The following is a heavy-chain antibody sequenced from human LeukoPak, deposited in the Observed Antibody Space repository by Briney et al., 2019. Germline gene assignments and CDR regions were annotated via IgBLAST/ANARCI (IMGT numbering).Heavy chain of an antibody. Sequence: SVKVSCKASGGTFSSYAISWVRQAPGQGLEWMGRIIPIFGTANYAQKFQGRVTITTDESTSTAYMELRSLRSEDTAVYYCAREAPRITIFGVVIRYFDYWGQGTLVTVSS. J-gene: IGHJ4*02. CDR1: GGTFSSYA. V-gene: IGHV1-69*05. D-gene: IGHD3-3*01. CDR3: AREAPRITIFGVVIRYFDY. CDR2: IIPIFGTA.